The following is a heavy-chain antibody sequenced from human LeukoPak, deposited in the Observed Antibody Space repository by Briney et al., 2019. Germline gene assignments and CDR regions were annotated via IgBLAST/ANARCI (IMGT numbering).Heavy chain of an antibody. CDR1: GFTFSSYW. CDR3: AVLWSGYSWAFDI. J-gene: IGHJ3*02. D-gene: IGHD3-3*01. Sequence: GSLRLSCAASGFTFSSYWMSWVRQAPGKGLEWVANIKQDGSEKYYVDSVKGRFTISRDNAKNSLYLQMNSLRAEDTAVYYCAVLWSGYSWAFDIWGQGTMVTVSS. CDR2: IKQDGSEK. V-gene: IGHV3-7*01.